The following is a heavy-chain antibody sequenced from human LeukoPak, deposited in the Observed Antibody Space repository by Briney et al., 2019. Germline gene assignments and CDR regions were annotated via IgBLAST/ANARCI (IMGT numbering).Heavy chain of an antibody. Sequence: PSETLSLTCTVSGGSISRYYWSWIRQPAGKGLEWIGRVYTSGSTTYNPSLKSRVTMSIDTSKNQFSLKVSSVTAADTAVYYCARDSGTTGGVKFDPWGQGTLVTVSS. CDR1: GGSISRYY. CDR2: VYTSGST. D-gene: IGHD3-16*01. V-gene: IGHV4-4*07. CDR3: ARDSGTTGGVKFDP. J-gene: IGHJ5*02.